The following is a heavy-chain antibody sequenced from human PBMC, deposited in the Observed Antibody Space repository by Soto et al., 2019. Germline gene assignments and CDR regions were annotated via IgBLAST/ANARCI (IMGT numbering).Heavy chain of an antibody. CDR1: GQSFSGHS. J-gene: IGHJ4*02. D-gene: IGHD1-1*01. V-gene: IGHV4-34*01. Sequence: QVQLQQWGAGLVKPSETLSLSCAVYGQSFSGHSWAWIRQPPGKGLEWIGEINESGSTYYNPSLKSRVTSSTDTSKNQFSLKLSSVSAADTAAYFCARGSGIVAITGELEDVKYDYWGQGTLVNVSS. CDR2: INESGST. CDR3: ARGSGIVAITGELEDVKYDY.